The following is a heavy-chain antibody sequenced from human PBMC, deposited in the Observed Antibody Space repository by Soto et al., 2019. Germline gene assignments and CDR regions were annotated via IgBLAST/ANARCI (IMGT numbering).Heavy chain of an antibody. CDR2: ISAYNGNT. CDR1: GYTFTSYG. V-gene: IGHV1-18*04. D-gene: IGHD6-19*01. CDR3: ARHSSGWYYFDY. J-gene: IGHJ4*02. Sequence: ASVKVSCKASGYTFTSYGISWVRQAPGQGLEWMGWISAYNGNTNYAQRLQGRVTMTTDTSTSTAYMELRSLRSDDTAVYYCARHSSGWYYFDYWGQGTLVTVSS.